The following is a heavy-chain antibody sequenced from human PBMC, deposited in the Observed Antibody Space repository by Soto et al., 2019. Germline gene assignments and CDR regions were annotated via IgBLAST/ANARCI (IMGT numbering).Heavy chain of an antibody. CDR3: ARDGQWLPRDGLRSSYYFDY. V-gene: IGHV3-33*01. CDR2: IWHDGGNK. J-gene: IGHJ4*02. D-gene: IGHD6-19*01. CDR1: GFNFSSYV. Sequence: QVRLVESGGGVVQPGRSLRLSCAASGFNFSSYVMHWVRQAPGKGLEWVAVIWHDGGNKYYADSVKGRFTISRDNSKNTLYLQMNSLRAEDTAVYYCARDGQWLPRDGLRSSYYFDYWGQGTLVTVSS.